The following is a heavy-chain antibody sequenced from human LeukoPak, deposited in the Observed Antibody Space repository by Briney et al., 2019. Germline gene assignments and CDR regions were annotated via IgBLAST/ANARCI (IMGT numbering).Heavy chain of an antibody. J-gene: IGHJ6*03. Sequence: ASVKVSCKASGYTLTSYIISWVRQAPGQGLEWMGWINAYNGNTDYAQRVQGRVTMTTDTSTSTAYMELRSLRSDDTAVYYCARGRHIAAAVYYYYMDVWGKGTPVTVYS. CDR2: INAYNGNT. V-gene: IGHV1-18*01. CDR1: GYTLTSYI. CDR3: ARGRHIAAAVYYYYMDV. D-gene: IGHD6-13*01.